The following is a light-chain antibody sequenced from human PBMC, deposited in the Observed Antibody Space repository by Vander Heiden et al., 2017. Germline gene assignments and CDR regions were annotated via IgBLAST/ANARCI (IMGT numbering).Light chain of an antibody. CDR2: DAS. Sequence: DIQMTQSPSSLSASVGDRVTITCQASQDISNHLNWYQQKPGKAPKLLIYDASNLETGVPSRFSGSGSGTDFTFTISSLQPEDIATYYCQQYDNLPLGLTFGGGTKVEIK. CDR1: QDISNH. V-gene: IGKV1-33*01. CDR3: QQYDNLPLGLT. J-gene: IGKJ4*01.